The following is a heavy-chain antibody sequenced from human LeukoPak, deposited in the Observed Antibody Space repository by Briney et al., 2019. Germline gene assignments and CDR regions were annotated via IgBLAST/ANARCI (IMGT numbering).Heavy chain of an antibody. CDR1: GFTFSSYG. CDR3: AKERYSSGWSDSFDY. CDR2: ISYDGSNK. J-gene: IGHJ4*02. V-gene: IGHV3-30*18. Sequence: PGGSLRLSCAVSGFTFSSYGMHWVRQAPGKGLEWVAVISYDGSNKYYADSVKGRFTISRDNSKNTLYLQMNSLRVEDTAVYYCAKERYSSGWSDSFDYWGQGTQVTVSS. D-gene: IGHD6-19*01.